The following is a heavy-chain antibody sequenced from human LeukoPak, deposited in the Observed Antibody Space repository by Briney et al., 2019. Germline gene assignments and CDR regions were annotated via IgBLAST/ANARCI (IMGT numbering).Heavy chain of an antibody. CDR1: GFTFSSYA. CDR2: ISYDGSNK. CDR3: AKRGPDGD. J-gene: IGHJ4*02. Sequence: GGSLRLSCAASGFTFSSYAMHWVRQAPGKGLEWVAVISYDGSNKYYADSVKGRFTISRDNSKNTLYLQMNSLRAEDTAVYYCAKRGPDGDWGQGTLVTVSS. D-gene: IGHD4-17*01. V-gene: IGHV3-30-3*02.